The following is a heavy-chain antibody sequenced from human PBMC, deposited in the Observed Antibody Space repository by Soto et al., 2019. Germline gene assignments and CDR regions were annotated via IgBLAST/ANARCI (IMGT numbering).Heavy chain of an antibody. V-gene: IGHV1-46*01. CDR3: ARDHNFGFILYAMDV. Sequence: ASVKVSCKASGYTFTSYSMHWVRQAPGQGLEWMGIINPSSGRTSYAQNFQGRVTMTSDTSTSIVYMEMSSLKSEDTAVYYCARDHNFGFILYAMDVRGQVTTVTVSS. D-gene: IGHD2-15*01. J-gene: IGHJ6*02. CDR2: INPSSGRT. CDR1: GYTFTSYS.